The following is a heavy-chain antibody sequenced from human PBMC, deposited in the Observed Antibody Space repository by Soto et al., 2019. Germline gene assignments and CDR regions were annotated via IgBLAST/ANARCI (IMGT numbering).Heavy chain of an antibody. Sequence: SLTCSVSGGSISGFYWIWIRQSPGKGLEWIAYIHSTGRTNYNPSLKSRVTVSLDMSKNQFSLQLSSVTAADTALYFCARVSNEYSGNGAFDYWGLGTPVTVSS. J-gene: IGHJ4*02. CDR3: ARVSNEYSGNGAFDY. CDR1: GGSISGFY. D-gene: IGHD1-26*01. CDR2: IHSTGRT. V-gene: IGHV4-59*01.